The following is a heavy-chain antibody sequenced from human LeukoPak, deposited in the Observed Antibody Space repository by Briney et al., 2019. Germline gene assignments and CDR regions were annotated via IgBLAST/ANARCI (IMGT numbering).Heavy chain of an antibody. V-gene: IGHV1-2*02. CDR2: INPNSGGT. Sequence: ASVKVSCKASGYTFTGYYMHWVRQAPGQGLEWMGWINPNSGGTNYAQKFQGRVTVTRDTSISTAYMELSRLRSDDTAVYHCARVVVVVPAARIRRYYFDYWGQGTLVTVSS. CDR1: GYTFTGYY. D-gene: IGHD2-2*01. J-gene: IGHJ4*02. CDR3: ARVVVVVPAARIRRYYFDY.